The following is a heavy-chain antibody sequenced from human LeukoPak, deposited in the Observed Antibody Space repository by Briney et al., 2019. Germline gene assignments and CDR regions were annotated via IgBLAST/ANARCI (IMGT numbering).Heavy chain of an antibody. D-gene: IGHD2/OR15-2a*01. CDR3: ARLYDDCTRSTCLWYFDY. CDR1: GGSISSYY. Sequence: PSETLSLTCTVSGGSISSYYWSWIRQPPGKGLEWVANIKQDGSEEYYVDSVKGRFTISRDNAKNSLILQMNSLRAEDTAVYYCARLYDDCTRSTCLWYFDYWGQGTLVTVPS. J-gene: IGHJ4*02. V-gene: IGHV3-7*01. CDR2: IKQDGSEE.